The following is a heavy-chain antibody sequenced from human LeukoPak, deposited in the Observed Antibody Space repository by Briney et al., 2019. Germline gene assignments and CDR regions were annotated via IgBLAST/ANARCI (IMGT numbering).Heavy chain of an antibody. CDR1: GYTFTSYA. J-gene: IGHJ3*02. CDR2: INTNTGNP. CDR3: ARPLYSGSYDAFDI. Sequence: ASVKVSCKASGYTFTSYAMNWVRQAPGQGLEWMGWINTNTGNPTYAQGFTGRFVFSLDTSVSTAYLQISSLKAEDTAVYYCARPLYSGSYDAFDIWGQGTMVTVSS. V-gene: IGHV7-4-1*02. D-gene: IGHD1-26*01.